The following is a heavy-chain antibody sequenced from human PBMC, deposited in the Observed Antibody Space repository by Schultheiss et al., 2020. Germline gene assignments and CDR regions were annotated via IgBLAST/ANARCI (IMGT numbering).Heavy chain of an antibody. CDR1: GFTVSSNY. D-gene: IGHD3-22*01. V-gene: IGHV3-66*02. Sequence: GGSLRLSCAASGFTVSSNYMSWVRQAPGKGLEWVSVIYSGGSTYYADSVKGRFTISRDSPKNTLYLQMNSLRAEDTAVYYCAKDWNYYDTSGSSDYWGQGTLVTVAS. CDR3: AKDWNYYDTSGSSDY. CDR2: IYSGGST. J-gene: IGHJ4*02.